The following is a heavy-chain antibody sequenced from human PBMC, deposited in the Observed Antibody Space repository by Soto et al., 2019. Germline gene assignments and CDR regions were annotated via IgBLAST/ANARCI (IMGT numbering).Heavy chain of an antibody. Sequence: ESGGGLVQPGGSLRLSRAASGFTFSSYEMNWVRQAPGKGLEWVSYISSSGSTIYYADSVKGRFTISRDNAKNSLYLQMNSLRAEDTAVYYCARYYDSSGYPSRAFDYWGQGTLVTVSS. CDR1: GFTFSSYE. D-gene: IGHD3-22*01. CDR2: ISSSGSTI. V-gene: IGHV3-48*03. J-gene: IGHJ4*02. CDR3: ARYYDSSGYPSRAFDY.